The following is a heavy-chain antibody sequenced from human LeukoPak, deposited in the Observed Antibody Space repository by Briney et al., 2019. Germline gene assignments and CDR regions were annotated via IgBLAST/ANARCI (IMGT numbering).Heavy chain of an antibody. CDR2: INTNTGNP. D-gene: IGHD3-3*01. CDR3: ARATYYDFWSGYYFDY. J-gene: IGHJ4*02. Sequence: ASVKVSCKASGYTFTSYAMNWVRQAPGQGLEWMGWINTNTGNPTYAQGFTGRFVFSLDTSVSTAYLQISSLKAEDTAVYYCARATYYDFWSGYYFDYWGRGTLVTVSS. CDR1: GYTFTSYA. V-gene: IGHV7-4-1*02.